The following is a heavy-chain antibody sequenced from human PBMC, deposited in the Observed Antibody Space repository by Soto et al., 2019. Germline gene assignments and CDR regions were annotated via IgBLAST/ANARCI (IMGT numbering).Heavy chain of an antibody. D-gene: IGHD4-17*01. CDR2: IYWDKAK. J-gene: IGHJ4*02. CDR3: AHAGDYDLLSVAH. Sequence: QITLKESRPPLVRPSQTLTLTCAFSGSPLTPATMVLSWLRQPQGKPLEWLASIYWDKAKRYSPSLKDRFPISKDTSRSRVVLTISNMNPEDTGTYFCAHAGDYDLLSVAHWGPGTLVTVYS. V-gene: IGHV2-5*02. CDR1: GSPLTPATMV.